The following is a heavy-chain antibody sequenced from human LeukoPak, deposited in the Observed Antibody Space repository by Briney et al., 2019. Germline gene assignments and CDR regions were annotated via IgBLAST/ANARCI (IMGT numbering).Heavy chain of an antibody. CDR1: GYTFTSYY. Sequence: GASVKVSCKTSGYTFTSYYIHWVRQAPGQGLEWMGIINPSGGSTSYAQKFQGRVTMTRDTSTSTVYMYLSSLRSEATAVYYCARDSLYGVVDYWGQGTLVTVSS. CDR3: ARDSLYGVVDY. J-gene: IGHJ4*02. CDR2: INPSGGST. V-gene: IGHV1-46*01. D-gene: IGHD4-17*01.